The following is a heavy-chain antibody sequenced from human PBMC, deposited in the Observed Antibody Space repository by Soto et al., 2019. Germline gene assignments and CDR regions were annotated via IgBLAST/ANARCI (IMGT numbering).Heavy chain of an antibody. D-gene: IGHD6-13*01. CDR3: ARARHGSSWYVNWFDP. Sequence: SETLSLTCAVYGGSFSGYYWSWIRQPPGKGLEWIGEINHSGSTNYNPSLKSRVTISVDTSKNQFSLKLSSVTAADTAVYYCARARHGSSWYVNWFDPWGQGTLVTVSS. V-gene: IGHV4-34*01. J-gene: IGHJ5*02. CDR1: GGSFSGYY. CDR2: INHSGST.